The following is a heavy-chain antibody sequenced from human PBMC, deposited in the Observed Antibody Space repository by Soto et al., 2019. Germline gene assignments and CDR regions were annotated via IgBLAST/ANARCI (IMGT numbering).Heavy chain of an antibody. CDR1: GGSFSGYY. CDR3: ARRRKIKDNWFDP. J-gene: IGHJ5*02. CDR2: INYSGST. Sequence: SETLSLTCAVYGGSFSGYYWSWIRQPPGKGLEWIGEINYSGSTNYNPSLKSRVTISVDTSKNQFSLKLSSVTAADTAVYYCARRRKIKDNWFDPWGQGTLVTAPQ. V-gene: IGHV4-34*01.